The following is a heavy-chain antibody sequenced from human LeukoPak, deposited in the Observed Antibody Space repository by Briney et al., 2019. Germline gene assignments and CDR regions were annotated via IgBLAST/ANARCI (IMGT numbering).Heavy chain of an antibody. J-gene: IGHJ4*02. Sequence: SETLSLTCTVSGGSISSYYWSWIRQPAGKGLEWIGRIYTSGRTNYNPSLKSRVTMSVDTSKKQFSLKLSSVTAADTAVYYCARLSYSSSYFDYWGQGTLVTVSS. V-gene: IGHV4-4*07. CDR3: ARLSYSSSYFDY. D-gene: IGHD6-6*01. CDR2: IYTSGRT. CDR1: GGSISSYY.